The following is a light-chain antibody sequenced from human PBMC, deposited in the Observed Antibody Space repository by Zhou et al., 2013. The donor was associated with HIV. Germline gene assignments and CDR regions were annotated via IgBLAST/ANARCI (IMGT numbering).Light chain of an antibody. J-gene: IGKJ3*01. CDR3: FT. CDR1: QSISDW. Sequence: DIQMTQSPSTLSASVGDRVIITCRASQSISDWLAWYQQKPGKAPEVLIYKASNLESGVPSRFSGSGSGTAFTLTISXSHXSYRFSRRNFTF. CDR2: KAS. V-gene: IGKV1-5*03.